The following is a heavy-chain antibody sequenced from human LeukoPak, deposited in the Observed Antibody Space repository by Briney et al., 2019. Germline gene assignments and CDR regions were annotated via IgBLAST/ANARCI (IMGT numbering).Heavy chain of an antibody. CDR3: ARDRSPGYSSGWYRGFDP. Sequence: SETLSLTCTVSGGSISSYYWSWIRQPAGKGLEWIGRIYPSGSTNYNPSLKSRVTMSVDTSKNQFSLKLSSVTAADTAVYYCARDRSPGYSSGWYRGFDPWGQGTLVTVSS. CDR2: IYPSGST. J-gene: IGHJ5*02. V-gene: IGHV4-4*07. D-gene: IGHD6-19*01. CDR1: GGSISSYY.